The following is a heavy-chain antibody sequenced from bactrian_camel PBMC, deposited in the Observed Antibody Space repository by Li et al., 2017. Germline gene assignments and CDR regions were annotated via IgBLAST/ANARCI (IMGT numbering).Heavy chain of an antibody. J-gene: IGHJ4*01. V-gene: IGHV3S53*01. D-gene: IGHD2*01. Sequence: QVQLVESGGGSVEAGGSLRLSCATNAAVFSDNCFAWFRQLPGREREGVAPISIGNGLTDYVGSVKGRFTISQDHAKNTIYLQMNNLKPVDTAVYFCAARMYYYSDLNNCPGTFGYWGQGTQVTVS. CDR2: ISIGNGLT. CDR3: AARMYYYSDLNNCPGTFGY. CDR1: AAVFSDNC.